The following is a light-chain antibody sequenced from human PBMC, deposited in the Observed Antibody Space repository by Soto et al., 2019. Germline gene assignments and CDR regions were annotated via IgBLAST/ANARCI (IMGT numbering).Light chain of an antibody. CDR3: QQYDSSRT. V-gene: IGKV3-20*01. CDR2: GSS. CDR1: QSVSSTF. J-gene: IGKJ1*01. Sequence: EIVLTQSPGTLSLSPGERATLSCRASQSVSSTFLAWYQQKPGQAPRVLICGSSARAAGIPDRFSGSGSGTDFTLTISRLEPEDFAVYYCQQYDSSRTFGQGTKVEMK.